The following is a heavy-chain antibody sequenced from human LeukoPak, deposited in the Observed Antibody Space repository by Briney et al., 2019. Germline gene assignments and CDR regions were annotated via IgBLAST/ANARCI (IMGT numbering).Heavy chain of an antibody. CDR1: GYSFTSYW. D-gene: IGHD5-12*01. CDR2: IYPGDSDT. J-gene: IGHJ6*03. CDR3: ARLDEVATIGNYYYYMDV. Sequence: GESLKISCKGSGYSFTSYWIGWVRQMPGKGLEWMGIIYPGDSDTRYSPSFQGQVTISADKSISTAYLQWSSLKASDTAMYYCARLDEVATIGNYYYYMDVWGKGTTVTISS. V-gene: IGHV5-51*01.